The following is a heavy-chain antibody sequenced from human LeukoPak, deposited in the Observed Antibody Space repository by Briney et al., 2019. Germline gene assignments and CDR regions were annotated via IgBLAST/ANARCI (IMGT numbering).Heavy chain of an antibody. J-gene: IGHJ4*02. CDR3: AKDDPGYCSGATCYSD. D-gene: IGHD2-15*01. CDR1: GFTFSSYA. Sequence: GGSLRLSCAASGFTFSSYAMNWVRQAPGKGLEWVSAISAGGDGAYYADSVQGRFTLSRDNSKNTLYLQMNSLRAEDTAVYYCAKDDPGYCSGATCYSDWGQGTLVTVSS. V-gene: IGHV3-23*01. CDR2: ISAGGDGA.